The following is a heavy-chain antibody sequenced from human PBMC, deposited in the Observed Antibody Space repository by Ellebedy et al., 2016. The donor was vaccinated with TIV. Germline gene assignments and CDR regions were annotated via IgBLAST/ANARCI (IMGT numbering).Heavy chain of an antibody. D-gene: IGHD2-15*01. J-gene: IGHJ4*02. Sequence: GGSLRLXXAASGFTFSSYWMSWVRQAPGKGLEWVANIKQDGSEKYYVDSVKGRFTISRDNAKNSLYLQMNSLRAEDTAVYYCAREKVVAANVDYWGQGTLVTVSS. CDR1: GFTFSSYW. CDR2: IKQDGSEK. V-gene: IGHV3-7*01. CDR3: AREKVVAANVDY.